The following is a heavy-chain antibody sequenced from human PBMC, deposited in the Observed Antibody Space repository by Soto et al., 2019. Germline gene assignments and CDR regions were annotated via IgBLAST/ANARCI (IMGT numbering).Heavy chain of an antibody. J-gene: IGHJ2*01. V-gene: IGHV4-59*01. CDR2: IYYSGST. CDR1: GGSISSYY. Sequence: PSETLSLTCTVSGGSISSYYWSWIRQPPGKGLEWIGYIYYSGSTNYNPSLKSRVTISVDTSKNQLSLKLSSVTAADTAVYYCARSRGYWYFDLWGHGTMVTVYS. CDR3: ARSRGYWYFDL. D-gene: IGHD5-12*01.